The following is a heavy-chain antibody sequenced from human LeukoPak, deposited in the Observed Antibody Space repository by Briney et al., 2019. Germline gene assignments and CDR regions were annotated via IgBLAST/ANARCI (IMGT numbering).Heavy chain of an antibody. CDR3: AKTYRYCSSTSCYNY. CDR1: GFTFSSYA. CDR2: ISGSGDST. J-gene: IGHJ4*02. V-gene: IGHV3-23*01. Sequence: PGGYLRLSCAASGFTFSSYAMSWVRQAPGKGLEWVSGISGSGDSTYYADSVKGRFTISRDNSKNTLYLQMNSLRAEDTAVYYCAKTYRYCSSTSCYNYWGQGTLVTVSS. D-gene: IGHD2-2*02.